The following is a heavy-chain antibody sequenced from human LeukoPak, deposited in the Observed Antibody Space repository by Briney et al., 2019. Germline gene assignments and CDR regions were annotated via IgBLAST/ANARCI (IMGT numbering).Heavy chain of an antibody. J-gene: IGHJ5*02. CDR2: IYYSGST. D-gene: IGHD3-10*01. CDR3: AREGSSHEYYGSGSYLNWFDP. V-gene: IGHV4-30-4*01. Sequence: SETLSLTCTVSGGSISSGDSYWSWIRQPPGKGLEWIGYIYYSGSTYYNPSLKSRVTISVDTSKNQFSLKLSSVTAADTAVYYCAREGSSHEYYGSGSYLNWFDPWGQGTLVTVSS. CDR1: GGSISSGDSY.